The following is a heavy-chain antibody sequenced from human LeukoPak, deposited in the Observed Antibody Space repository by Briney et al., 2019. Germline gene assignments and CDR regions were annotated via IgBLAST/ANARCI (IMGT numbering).Heavy chain of an antibody. CDR2: IYYSGST. Sequence: PSETLSLTCTVSGGSISSSSYYWGWIRQPPGKGLEWIGSIYYSGSTYYNPSLKSRVTISVDTSKNQFSLKLSSVTAADTAVYYCARGGHSYGLGSFDYWGQGTLVTVSS. J-gene: IGHJ4*02. CDR3: ARGGHSYGLGSFDY. V-gene: IGHV4-39*07. CDR1: GGSISSSSYY. D-gene: IGHD5-18*01.